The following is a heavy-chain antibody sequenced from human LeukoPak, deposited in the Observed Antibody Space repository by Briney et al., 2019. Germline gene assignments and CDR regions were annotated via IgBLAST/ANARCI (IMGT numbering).Heavy chain of an antibody. CDR2: IDYSGST. CDR3: ARGAIAARPGGMNY. CDR1: GGSISSSGYC. Sequence: PSETLSLTCTVSGGSISSSGYCWGWIRQPPGKGLEWIGGIDYSGSTNYNPSLKSRVTISVDTSKNQFSLKLSSVTAADTAVYYCARGAIAARPGGMNYWGQGTLVTVSS. D-gene: IGHD6-6*01. V-gene: IGHV4-39*07. J-gene: IGHJ4*02.